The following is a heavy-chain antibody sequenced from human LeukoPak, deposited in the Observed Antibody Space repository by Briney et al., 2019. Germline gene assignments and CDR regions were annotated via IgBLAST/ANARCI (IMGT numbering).Heavy chain of an antibody. CDR3: AKDKAENYYGSGSYYGMDV. Sequence: PGGSLRLSCAASGFTFDDYAMHWVRQAPGKGLEWVSGISWNSGSIGYADSVKGRFTISRDNAKNSLYLQMNSLRAEDTALYYCAKDKAENYYGSGSYYGMDVWGQGTTVTVSS. CDR2: ISWNSGSI. CDR1: GFTFDDYA. D-gene: IGHD3-10*01. V-gene: IGHV3-9*01. J-gene: IGHJ6*02.